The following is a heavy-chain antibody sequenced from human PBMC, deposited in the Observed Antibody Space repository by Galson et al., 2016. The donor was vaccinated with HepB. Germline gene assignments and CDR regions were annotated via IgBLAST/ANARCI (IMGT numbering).Heavy chain of an antibody. D-gene: IGHD3-10*01. CDR1: GFTFSSYA. CDR2: ISANGHRT. J-gene: IGHJ4*02. CDR3: AKEQGTDEGWFGESDH. V-gene: IGHV3-23*01. Sequence: SLRLSCAASGFTFSSYAMNWVRQAPGKGLEWVSEISANGHRTYYASSVKGRFTVSRYNYENTLYLQMDSLRAEDTAVYYCAKEQGTDEGWFGESDHWGQGTLVTVSS.